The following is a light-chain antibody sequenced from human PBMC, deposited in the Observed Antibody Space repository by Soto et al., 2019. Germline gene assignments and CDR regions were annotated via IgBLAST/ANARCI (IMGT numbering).Light chain of an antibody. Sequence: DIPLTQSPSTLSASVGDRVTITCRTSQSITSWLAWYQQKPGKAPNLMIYEASSLQSGVPSRFSCSGSGSEFTLTISSLHPDDSETYVCQQYNSHDFIAFGRGTKVDIK. CDR3: QQYNSHDFIA. V-gene: IGKV1-5*01. CDR1: QSITSW. J-gene: IGKJ4*01. CDR2: EAS.